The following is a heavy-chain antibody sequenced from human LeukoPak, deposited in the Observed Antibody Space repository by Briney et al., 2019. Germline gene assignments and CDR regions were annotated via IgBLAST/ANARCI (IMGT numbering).Heavy chain of an antibody. Sequence: SETLSLTCIVSGCSFSSSYWSWIRQPPGKGLERIAYIYSNGNTNSNPSLKSRVTIAVDTSQSQFSLKLSSVTAADTAVYYCARGLVGLTPHAGVFQIWGQGTKVTVSS. CDR1: GCSFSSSY. J-gene: IGHJ3*02. D-gene: IGHD1-26*01. V-gene: IGHV4-59*01. CDR3: ARGLVGLTPHAGVFQI. CDR2: IYSNGNT.